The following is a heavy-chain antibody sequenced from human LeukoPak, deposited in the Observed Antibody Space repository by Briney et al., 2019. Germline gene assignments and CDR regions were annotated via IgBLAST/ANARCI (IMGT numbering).Heavy chain of an antibody. Sequence: GGSLRLSCAASGFTFSDYYMSWIRQAPGKGLEWVSYISSSGSTIYYADSVKGRFTISRDNTKNSVYLQMNSLRAEDTAVYYCAKAGEYSYGPPPDYWGQGTLVTVSS. J-gene: IGHJ4*02. CDR3: AKAGEYSYGPPPDY. CDR1: GFTFSDYY. D-gene: IGHD5-18*01. V-gene: IGHV3-11*04. CDR2: ISSSGSTI.